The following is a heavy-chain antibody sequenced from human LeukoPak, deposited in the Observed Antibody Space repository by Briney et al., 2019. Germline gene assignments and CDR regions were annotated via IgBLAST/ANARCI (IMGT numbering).Heavy chain of an antibody. J-gene: IGHJ4*02. CDR3: ARHADGGVFIKTYFFDS. Sequence: SETLSLTCSVSSASVSNYYWSWLRQTPGKGLEWIGHISDSGSPTCNPSLKSRVTISEDMSKNQISLNLRSVTAADTAVYYCARHADGGVFIKTYFFDSWGQGFLVSVSS. CDR1: SASVSNYY. V-gene: IGHV4-59*08. CDR2: ISDSGSP. D-gene: IGHD3-16*01.